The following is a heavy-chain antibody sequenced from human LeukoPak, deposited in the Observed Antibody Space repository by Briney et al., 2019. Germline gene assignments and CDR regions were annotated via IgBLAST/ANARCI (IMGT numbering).Heavy chain of an antibody. CDR1: GGSIIGSY. CDR2: IYNTVDV. V-gene: IGHV4-59*01. Sequence: SETLSLTCTVSGGSIIGSYWSWIRQSPGKSLEYIGYIYNTVDVNYSPSLKSRVTISIDMSGNQFSLRLNSVTAADTALYYCARSRYYDSSGYNPTYYFDSWGQGALVTVSS. J-gene: IGHJ4*02. D-gene: IGHD3-22*01. CDR3: ARSRYYDSSGYNPTYYFDS.